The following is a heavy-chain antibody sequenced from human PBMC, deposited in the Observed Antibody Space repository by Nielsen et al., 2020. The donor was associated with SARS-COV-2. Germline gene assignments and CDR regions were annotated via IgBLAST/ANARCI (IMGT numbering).Heavy chain of an antibody. CDR1: GGSFSGYY. Sequence: SETLSLTCAVYGGSFSGYYWSWIRQPPGKGLEWIGEINHSGSTNYNPSLKSRVTISVDTSKNQFSLKLSSVTAADTAVYYCARGPHLRDHYYYYGMDVWGQGTTVTVSS. J-gene: IGHJ6*02. V-gene: IGHV4-34*01. CDR3: ARGPHLRDHYYYYGMDV. CDR2: INHSGST.